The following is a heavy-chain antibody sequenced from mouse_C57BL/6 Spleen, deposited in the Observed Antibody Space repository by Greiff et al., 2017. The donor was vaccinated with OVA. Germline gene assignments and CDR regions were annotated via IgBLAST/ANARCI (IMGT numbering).Heavy chain of an antibody. Sequence: VKLQESGAELVKPGASVKISCKASGYAFSSYWMNWVEQRPGKGLEWIGQIYPGDGDTNYNGKFKGKATLTADKPSSTAYMQLSSLTSEDAAVYFCARGWDGGYFDVWGTGTTVTVSS. V-gene: IGHV1-80*01. CDR1: GYAFSSYW. J-gene: IGHJ1*03. CDR2: IYPGDGDT. CDR3: ARGWDGGYFDV. D-gene: IGHD4-1*01.